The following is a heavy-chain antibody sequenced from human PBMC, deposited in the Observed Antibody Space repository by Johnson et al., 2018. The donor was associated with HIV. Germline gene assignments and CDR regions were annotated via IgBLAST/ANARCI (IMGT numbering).Heavy chain of an antibody. V-gene: IGHV3-11*04. CDR3: ARESEAGRGAFDI. D-gene: IGHD3-10*01. J-gene: IGHJ3*02. CDR1: GFTFSDYY. Sequence: QVRLVESGGGLVKPGGSLRLSCAASGFTFSDYYMNWIRQAPGKWLEWVSYISSSGSTIYYADSVKGRFTISRDNAKNSLYLQMNSLRVDDTAVYYCARESEAGRGAFDIWGQGTMVTVSS. CDR2: ISSSGSTI.